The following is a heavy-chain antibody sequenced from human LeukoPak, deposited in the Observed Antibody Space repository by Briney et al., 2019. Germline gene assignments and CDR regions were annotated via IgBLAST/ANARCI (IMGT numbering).Heavy chain of an antibody. CDR2: IRQDGSEK. Sequence: GGSLRLSCAASGFTFSSYWMNGVRRAPGKGLEGVANIRQDGSEKYYVDSVKGRFTISRDNAKNSLYLQMNSLRAEDTAVYYCARGGSNSGWYGRDFDYWGQGTLVSVSS. J-gene: IGHJ4*02. CDR3: ARGGSNSGWYGRDFDY. D-gene: IGHD6-19*01. V-gene: IGHV3-7*01. CDR1: GFTFSSYW.